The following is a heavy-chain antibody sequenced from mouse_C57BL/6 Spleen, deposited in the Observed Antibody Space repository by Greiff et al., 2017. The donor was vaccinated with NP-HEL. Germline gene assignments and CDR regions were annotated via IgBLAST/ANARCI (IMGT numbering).Heavy chain of an antibody. CDR3: AKGYYDYDEAWFAY. CDR2: INPNNGGT. J-gene: IGHJ3*01. CDR1: GYTFTDYY. D-gene: IGHD2-4*01. Sequence: EVQLQQSGPELVKPGASVKMSCKASGYTFTDYYMHWVKQSHGKSLEWIGYINPNNGGTSYNQKFTGKAPLTVNKSSSTAYMELRSLTSEDSAVYYCAKGYYDYDEAWFAYWGKGTLVTVSA. V-gene: IGHV1-22*01.